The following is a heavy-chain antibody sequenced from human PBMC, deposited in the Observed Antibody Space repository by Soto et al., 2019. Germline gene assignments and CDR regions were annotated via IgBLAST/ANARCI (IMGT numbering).Heavy chain of an antibody. Sequence: PSETLSLTCAVYGGSFSGYYWSWIRQPPGKGLEWIGEINHSGSTVYNPSLKSRVTISVDTSKNQLSLKLNSVTAADTAVYYCARQGGSERRFDPWGQGTLVTVSS. CDR1: GGSFSGYY. CDR3: ARQGGSERRFDP. J-gene: IGHJ5*02. V-gene: IGHV4-34*01. CDR2: INHSGST. D-gene: IGHD1-1*01.